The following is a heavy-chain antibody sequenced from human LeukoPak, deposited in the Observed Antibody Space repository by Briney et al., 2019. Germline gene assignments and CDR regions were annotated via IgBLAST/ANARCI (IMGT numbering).Heavy chain of an antibody. CDR2: IYHSGST. CDR1: GGSISSGGYS. CDR3: ARAASNYHDSSGYTTYFDY. Sequence: SQTLSLTCAVSGGSISSGGYSWSWIRQPPGKGLEWIGYIYHSGSTYYNPSLKSRVTISVDRSKNQFSLKLSSVTAADTAVYYCARAASNYHDSSGYTTYFDYWGQGTLVTVSS. D-gene: IGHD3-22*01. V-gene: IGHV4-30-2*01. J-gene: IGHJ4*02.